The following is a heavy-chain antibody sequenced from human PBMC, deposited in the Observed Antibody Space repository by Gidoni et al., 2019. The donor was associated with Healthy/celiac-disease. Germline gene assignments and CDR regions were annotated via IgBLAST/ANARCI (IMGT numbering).Heavy chain of an antibody. CDR2: INHSGST. Sequence: QVQLQQWGAGLLKPSETLSLTCAVYGGSFSGYYWSWIRQPPGKGLEWIEEINHSGSTNYNPSLKSRVTISVDTSKNQFSLKLSSVTAADTAVYYCAREGEAYCSSTSCLAGGFDPWGQGTLVTVSS. CDR3: AREGEAYCSSTSCLAGGFDP. J-gene: IGHJ5*02. CDR1: GGSFSGYY. D-gene: IGHD2-2*01. V-gene: IGHV4-34*01.